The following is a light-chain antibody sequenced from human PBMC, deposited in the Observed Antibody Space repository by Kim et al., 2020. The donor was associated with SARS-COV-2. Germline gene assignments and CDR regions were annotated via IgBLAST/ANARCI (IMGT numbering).Light chain of an antibody. V-gene: IGLV4-69*01. J-gene: IGLJ3*02. CDR3: QTWGTGIQM. CDR2: LNSDGSH. CDR1: SGHSSYA. Sequence: QLVLTQSPSASASLGASFKLTCTLSSGHSSYAIAWHQQQPEKGPGYLMKLNSDGSHSKGDGIPDRFSGSSSGAERYLTISSLQSEDEADYYCQTWGTGIQMFGGGTQLTVL.